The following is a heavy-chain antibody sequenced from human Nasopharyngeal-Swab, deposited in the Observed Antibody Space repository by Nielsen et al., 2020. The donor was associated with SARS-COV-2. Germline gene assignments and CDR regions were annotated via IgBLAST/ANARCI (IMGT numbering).Heavy chain of an antibody. J-gene: IGHJ4*02. CDR3: ARARGHRVVVVTAISYFDY. CDR1: GGPISSGDYY. D-gene: IGHD2-21*02. CDR2: IYYSGST. V-gene: IGHV4-30-4*01. Sequence: SETLSLTCTVSGGPISSGDYYWSWIRQPPEKGLEWIAYIYYSGSTYYNPSLKSRVTISVDTSKNQFSLKLGSVTAADTAVYYCARARGHRVVVVTAISYFDYWGQGTRVTVSS.